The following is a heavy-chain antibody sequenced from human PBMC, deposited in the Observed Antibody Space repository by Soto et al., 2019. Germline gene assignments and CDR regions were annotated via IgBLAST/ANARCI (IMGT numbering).Heavy chain of an antibody. Sequence: EVQLLESGGGLVQPGGSLRLSCAASGFTFSAYAMSWVRQAPGKGLEWVSAISGTSPSTYYADSVQGRFTISRDSSRKTLLLQMNTLRAEDTAVYFCAIRIFGVEYWGQGTQVTVSS. J-gene: IGHJ4*02. CDR3: AIRIFGVEY. CDR1: GFTFSAYA. V-gene: IGHV3-23*01. CDR2: ISGTSPST. D-gene: IGHD3-3*01.